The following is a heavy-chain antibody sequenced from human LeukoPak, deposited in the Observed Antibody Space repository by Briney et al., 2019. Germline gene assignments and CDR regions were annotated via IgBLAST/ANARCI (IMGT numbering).Heavy chain of an antibody. J-gene: IGHJ4*02. CDR1: GFTSSSYA. CDR2: FSGCGDRM. CDR3: ARGTRTTVVTGGQFDY. D-gene: IGHD4-23*01. Sequence: PGGSLRLSSAASGFTSSSYALNWVRRAPGKGVGWVATFSGCGDRMYHAGSVKGRFTISRDNSKNTLYLQMNSLRAEDTAVYYCARGTRTTVVTGGQFDYSGQGTLVTVSS. V-gene: IGHV3-23*01.